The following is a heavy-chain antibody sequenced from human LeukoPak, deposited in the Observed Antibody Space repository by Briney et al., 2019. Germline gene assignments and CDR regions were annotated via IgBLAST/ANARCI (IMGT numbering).Heavy chain of an antibody. CDR2: INRGGST. CDR1: GGSFSGYY. CDR3: ARGLGTGSYFHH. Sequence: PSETLSLTCAVYGGSFSGYYWTWIRQPPGKGLEWIGEINRGGSTNYSPSLKSRVTISVDTSKNQFSLNLRSVTAADTAVYYCARGLGTGSYFHHWGQGTLVTVPS. V-gene: IGHV4-34*01. J-gene: IGHJ1*01. D-gene: IGHD1-26*01.